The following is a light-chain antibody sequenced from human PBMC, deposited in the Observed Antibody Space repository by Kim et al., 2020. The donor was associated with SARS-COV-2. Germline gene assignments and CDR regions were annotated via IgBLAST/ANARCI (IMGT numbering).Light chain of an antibody. CDR2: GDS. J-gene: IGLJ2*01. CDR1: NLGEKN. CDR3: QVWDSSTVV. Sequence: VGLGESAETAGRGNNLGEKNLPGDRAKPGPGPVLVIYGDSNRPSGIPERFSGSNSGNTATLTISRAQAGDEADYYCQVWDSSTVVFGGGTQLTVL. V-gene: IGLV3-9*01.